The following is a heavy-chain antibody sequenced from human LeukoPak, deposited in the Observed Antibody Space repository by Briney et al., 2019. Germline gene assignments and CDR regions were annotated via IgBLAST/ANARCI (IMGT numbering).Heavy chain of an antibody. J-gene: IGHJ6*02. CDR2: VNRDGSET. CDR1: GFALSSHW. V-gene: IGHV3-7*03. CDR3: ARNNGMDV. Sequence: GGSLRLSCAASGFALSSHWMTWVRQVPGRGPEWVANVNRDGSETYYLDSVKGRFTISKDNAKNSLYLQMNSLRAEDTALYHCARNNGMDVWAQGPTVIVSS.